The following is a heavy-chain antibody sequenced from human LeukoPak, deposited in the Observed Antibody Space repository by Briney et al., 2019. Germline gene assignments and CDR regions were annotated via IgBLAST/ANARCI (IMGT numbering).Heavy chain of an antibody. CDR2: IIGSGGST. D-gene: IGHD2-21*02. CDR1: GFTFSSYA. V-gene: IGHV3-23*01. Sequence: GGSLRLSCAASGFTFSSYAMSWVRQAPGKGLEWVSAIIGSGGSTYYADSVKGRFTISRDNSKNTLYLQMNSLRAEDTAVYYCAKDRPPYCGGDCYYFDYWGHGTLVTVSS. J-gene: IGHJ4*01. CDR3: AKDRPPYCGGDCYYFDY.